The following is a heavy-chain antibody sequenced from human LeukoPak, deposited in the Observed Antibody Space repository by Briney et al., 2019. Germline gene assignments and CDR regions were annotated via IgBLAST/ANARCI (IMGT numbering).Heavy chain of an antibody. CDR2: IFYSGRT. D-gene: IGHD6-13*01. J-gene: IGHJ6*02. Sequence: PSETLSLTCTVSGGSISTYYGSWIRQPPGKGLEWIGYIFYSGRTNYNPSLKSRVTMSVDTYKNHFSLKLSSVTAADTAVYYCARTSSSSWSYGMDVWGQGTTVTVSS. CDR1: GGSISTYY. V-gene: IGHV4-59*12. CDR3: ARTSSSSWSYGMDV.